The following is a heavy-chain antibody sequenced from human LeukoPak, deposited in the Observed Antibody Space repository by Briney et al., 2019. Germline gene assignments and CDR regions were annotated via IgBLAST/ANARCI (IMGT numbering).Heavy chain of an antibody. CDR3: ARDYWWSYDY. J-gene: IGHJ4*02. D-gene: IGHD1-26*01. Sequence: GGSLRLSCAASGFTFSDYAMHWVRQAPGKGLEWVAVISKDGSDKYYPGSVRGRFTISRDNSKNTIYLQMDSLRAEDTAIYYCARDYWWSYDYWGQGILVTVSS. V-gene: IGHV3-30-3*01. CDR1: GFTFSDYA. CDR2: ISKDGSDK.